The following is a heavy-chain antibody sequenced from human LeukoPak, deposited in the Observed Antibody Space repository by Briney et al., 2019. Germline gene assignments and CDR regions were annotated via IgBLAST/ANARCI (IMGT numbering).Heavy chain of an antibody. CDR1: GYSISSCDY. J-gene: IGHJ5*01. CDR2: SYHSWST. CDR3: ARDRRGFDWFDY. V-gene: IGHV4-38-2*02. D-gene: IGHD3-10*01. Sequence: PPETLSLTCTVSGYSISSCDYWGWIRQPPGKRQGWSGSSYHSWSTYYNPSLKSRVTISVDTSKNQLSLKLSPLIAAATAVDYWARDRRGFDWFDYWGLGTLVTVSS.